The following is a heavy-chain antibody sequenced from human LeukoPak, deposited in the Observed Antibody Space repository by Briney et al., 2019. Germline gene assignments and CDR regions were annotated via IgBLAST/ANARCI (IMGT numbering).Heavy chain of an antibody. D-gene: IGHD3-10*01. V-gene: IGHV1-18*01. CDR2: ISGYNGDT. CDR3: ARPNYPGGSGSYGGTNWFDP. CDR1: GYTFTYYG. Sequence: ASVKVSCKASGYTFTYYGISWVRQAPGQGLEWMGWISGYNGDTNYAQSLQGRVTMNTDTSTSTAYMELRNLRSDDTAIYYCARPNYPGGSGSYGGTNWFDPWGQGTLVTVSS. J-gene: IGHJ5*02.